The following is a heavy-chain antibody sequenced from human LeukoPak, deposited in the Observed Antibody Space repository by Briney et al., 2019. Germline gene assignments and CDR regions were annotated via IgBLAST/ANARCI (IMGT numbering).Heavy chain of an antibody. CDR2: IYYSGST. CDR3: ARDTGGNSPYYFDY. J-gene: IGHJ4*02. V-gene: IGHV4-59*01. D-gene: IGHD4-23*01. Sequence: PSETLSLTCTVSGGSISSYYWSWIRQPQGKGLEWIGYIYYSGSTNYNPSLKSRVTISVDTSKNQFSLKLSSVTAADTAVYYCARDTGGNSPYYFDYWGQGTLVTVSS. CDR1: GGSISSYY.